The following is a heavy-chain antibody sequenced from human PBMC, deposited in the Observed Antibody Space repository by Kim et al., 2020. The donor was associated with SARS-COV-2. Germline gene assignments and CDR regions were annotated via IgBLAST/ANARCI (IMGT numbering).Heavy chain of an antibody. J-gene: IGHJ6*02. CDR3: AREWGVPRYGSGSYYYYYYGMDV. Sequence: ASVKVSCKASGYTFTSYYMHWVRQAPGQGLEWMGIINPSGGSTSYAQKFQGRVTMTRDTSTSTVYMELSSLRSEDTAVYYCAREWGVPRYGSGSYYYYYYGMDVWGQGTTVTVSS. D-gene: IGHD3-10*01. CDR1: GYTFTSYY. V-gene: IGHV1-46*01. CDR2: INPSGGST.